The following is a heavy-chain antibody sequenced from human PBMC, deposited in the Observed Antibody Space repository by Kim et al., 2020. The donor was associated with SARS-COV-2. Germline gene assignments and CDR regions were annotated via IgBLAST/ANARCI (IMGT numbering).Heavy chain of an antibody. V-gene: IGHV3-23*01. Sequence: GGSLRLSCAASGFSFSSYAMNWVRQAPGKGLGWVSGISGRGGFTNYADSVRGRFDISRDNPQNTLYLQMNSLRVEDTAVYYCAKEGRASGWNPFDYWGQG. CDR2: ISGRGGFT. CDR1: GFSFSSYA. CDR3: AKEGRASGWNPFDY. D-gene: IGHD1-1*01. J-gene: IGHJ4*02.